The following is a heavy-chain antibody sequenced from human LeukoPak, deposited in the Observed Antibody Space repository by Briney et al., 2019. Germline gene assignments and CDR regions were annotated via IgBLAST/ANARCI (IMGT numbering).Heavy chain of an antibody. V-gene: IGHV3-7*03. D-gene: IGHD2-15*01. CDR3: ARELPVVVVAATRNWFDP. CDR1: GFTFSSYW. Sequence: GGSLRLSCAASGFTFSSYWMSWVRQAPGKGLEWVANIKQDGSEKYYVDSVKGRFTISRDNVKNSLYLQMNSLRAEDTAVYYCARELPVVVVAATRNWFDPWGQGTLVTVSS. CDR2: IKQDGSEK. J-gene: IGHJ5*02.